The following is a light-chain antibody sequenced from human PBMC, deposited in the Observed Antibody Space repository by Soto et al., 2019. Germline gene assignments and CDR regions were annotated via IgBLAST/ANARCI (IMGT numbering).Light chain of an antibody. Sequence: QSVLTQPPSVSAAPGQKVTISCAGSSSNIGGNSVSWYQQLPGTAPKLLIYDDNKRPSGIPDRFSGSKSGTSATLGITGFQAEDEADYYCRSYAGSNNFPYVFGTGTKVTVL. CDR3: RSYAGSNNFPYV. CDR1: SSNIGGNS. V-gene: IGLV1-51*01. CDR2: DDN. J-gene: IGLJ1*01.